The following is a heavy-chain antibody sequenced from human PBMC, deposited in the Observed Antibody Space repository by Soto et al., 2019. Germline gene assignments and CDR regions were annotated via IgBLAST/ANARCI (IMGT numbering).Heavy chain of an antibody. CDR2: ISYDGSNK. J-gene: IGHJ4*02. D-gene: IGHD3-22*01. CDR3: GIGDSRGYYNTIDY. Sequence: QVQLVESGGGVVQPGRSLRLSCAASGFTFSSYAMHWVRQAPGKGLEWVAVISYDGSNKYYADSVKGRFTISRDNSKNTLYLQMNSLRAEDTAVYYCGIGDSRGYYNTIDYWGQGTLVTVSS. CDR1: GFTFSSYA. V-gene: IGHV3-30-3*01.